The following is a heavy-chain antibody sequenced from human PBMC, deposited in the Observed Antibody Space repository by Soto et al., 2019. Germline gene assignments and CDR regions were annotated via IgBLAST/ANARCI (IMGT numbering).Heavy chain of an antibody. D-gene: IGHD1-1*01. CDR2: INPGXGTT. J-gene: IGHJ4*02. CDR1: GYTFPHHG. Sequence: VXXSCKASGYTFPHHGTSWVRQAPGQGLEWMGXINPGXGTTKYSQRFXXRVTITRXXSARPAYMELSSLRSEDKAVYHCARSVAIQVAPDYWGQGTLVNVSS. V-gene: IGHV1-3*01. CDR3: ARSVAIQVAPDY.